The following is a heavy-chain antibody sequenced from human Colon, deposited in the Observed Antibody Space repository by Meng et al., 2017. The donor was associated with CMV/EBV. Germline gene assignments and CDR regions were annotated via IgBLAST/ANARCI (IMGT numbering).Heavy chain of an antibody. J-gene: IGHJ4*02. CDR3: ATGGGTEAAAAGVFDF. Sequence: GLTIHRHDMHWVRQAQGKGLEWVESISSDGSQTFFADSVKGRFTISRDNSKNMQFLEMNSLRDEDTAVYFCATGGGTEAAAAGVFDFWGQGTLVTVSS. D-gene: IGHD6-25*01. CDR1: GLTIHRHD. CDR2: ISSDGSQT. V-gene: IGHV3-33*01.